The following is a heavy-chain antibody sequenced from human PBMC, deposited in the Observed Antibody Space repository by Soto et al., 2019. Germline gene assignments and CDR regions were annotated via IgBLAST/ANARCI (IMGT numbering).Heavy chain of an antibody. J-gene: IGHJ4*02. CDR3: AKDRVESGLGEIDY. Sequence: VQLLVSGGDLVQPGGSLRLSCVASGFRFSNNGMHWVRQAPGKGLEWVAIISYDGSKKYYADSVKGRFTISRDNSKNTLYLQMNSLRVEDTAVYYCAKDRVESGLGEIDYWGQGTLVTVSS. CDR2: ISYDGSKK. V-gene: IGHV3-30*18. D-gene: IGHD3-16*01. CDR1: GFRFSNNG.